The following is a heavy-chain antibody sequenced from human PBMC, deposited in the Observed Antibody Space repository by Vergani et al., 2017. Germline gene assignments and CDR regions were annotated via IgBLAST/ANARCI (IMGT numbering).Heavy chain of an antibody. J-gene: IGHJ4*02. CDR3: AREWRDGYNL. Sequence: QVNLQESGPGLVKPSQTLSLTCTVSGGSISSGSYYWSWIRQPAGKGLEWIGRIYTSGSTNYNPSLKSRVTISVDTSKNQFSLKLSSVTAADTAVYYCAREWRDGYNLWGQGTLVTVSS. CDR2: IYTSGST. V-gene: IGHV4-61*02. CDR1: GGSISSGSYY. D-gene: IGHD5-24*01.